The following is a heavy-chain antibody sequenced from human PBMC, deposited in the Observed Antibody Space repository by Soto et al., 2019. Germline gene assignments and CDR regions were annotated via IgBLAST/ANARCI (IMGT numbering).Heavy chain of an antibody. V-gene: IGHV5-51*01. D-gene: IGHD3-22*01. CDR2: IFPSDSDT. Sequence: PVESLKISCRTSGYRFTSYWIAWMRQMPGKGLEWMGIIFPSDSDTRYSPSFQGQVTISADRSTSTVFLQWASLKASDTAVYFCARKDKSGYFNWFDPWGQGTLVTVSS. CDR1: GYRFTSYW. J-gene: IGHJ5*02. CDR3: ARKDKSGYFNWFDP.